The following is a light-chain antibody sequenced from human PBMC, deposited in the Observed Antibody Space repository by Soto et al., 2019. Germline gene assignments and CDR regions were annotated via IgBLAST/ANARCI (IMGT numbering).Light chain of an antibody. CDR3: AAWDDSLRGVI. J-gene: IGLJ2*01. Sequence: QSVLTQPPSASGTPGQRVTISCSGSTSNIEKFYVYWYQQVPGTAPKLLIYSNNQRPSGVPDRVAGSKSGTSASLAISGLRSEDEAEYYCAAWDDSLRGVIFGGGTKLTVL. CDR2: SNN. V-gene: IGLV1-47*01. CDR1: TSNIEKFY.